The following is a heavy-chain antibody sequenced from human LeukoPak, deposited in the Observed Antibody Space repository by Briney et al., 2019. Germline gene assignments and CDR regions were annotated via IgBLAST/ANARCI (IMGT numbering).Heavy chain of an antibody. V-gene: IGHV5-51*01. J-gene: IGHJ5*02. CDR1: GYSFIDYW. Sequence: GDSLKISCQGSGYSFIDYWIGWVRQMPGKGLELMAVIYPGDSRTRYNPSFQGQVTISADKSINTAYLEWNSLKASDTALYYCACRMFASNWFQPWGQGTLVTVSS. CDR2: IYPGDSRT. D-gene: IGHD3-10*02. CDR3: ACRMFASNWFQP.